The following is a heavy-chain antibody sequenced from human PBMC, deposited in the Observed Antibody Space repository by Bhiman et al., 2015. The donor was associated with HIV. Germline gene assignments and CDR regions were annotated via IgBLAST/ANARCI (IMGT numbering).Heavy chain of an antibody. V-gene: IGHV3-21*01. CDR1: GFTFSAYS. CDR3: ARSNYLGAYDI. Sequence: EVQLVESGGGLVKPGGSLRLSCAASGFTFSAYSMNWVRQAPGKGLEWVSSISSGSTYIYYADSVKGRFTISRDNAKNSLYLQMNSLRAEDTAVYYCARSNYLGAYDIWGQGDDGHRLF. J-gene: IGHJ3*02. D-gene: IGHD1-7*01. CDR2: ISSGSTYI.